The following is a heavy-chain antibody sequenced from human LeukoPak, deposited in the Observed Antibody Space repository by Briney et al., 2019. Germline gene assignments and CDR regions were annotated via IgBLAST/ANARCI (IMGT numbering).Heavy chain of an antibody. Sequence: KPGGSLRLSCTASGFTLGDYYMSWFRQAPGKGLEWVSYITNTGSSIYYADSVKGRFTISRDNAKNSLYLQMNSLRAEDTAVYYCARDQRVVNGYGYNWFDPWGQGTLVTVSS. CDR3: ARDQRVVNGYGYNWFDP. D-gene: IGHD3-22*01. CDR2: ITNTGSSI. J-gene: IGHJ5*02. V-gene: IGHV3-11*04. CDR1: GFTLGDYY.